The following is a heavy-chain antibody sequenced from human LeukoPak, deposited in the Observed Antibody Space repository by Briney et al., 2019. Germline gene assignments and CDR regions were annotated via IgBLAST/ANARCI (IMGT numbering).Heavy chain of an antibody. CDR2: IYYSGST. CDR3: ARLADYGEHY. V-gene: IGHV4-61*01. CDR1: GGSISSGSYY. D-gene: IGHD4-17*01. Sequence: KTSETLSLTCTVSGGSISSGSYYWSWIRQPPGKGLEWIGYIYYSGSTNYNPSLKSRVTISVDTSKNQFSLKLSSVTAADTAVYYCARLADYGEHYWGQGTLVTVSS. J-gene: IGHJ4*02.